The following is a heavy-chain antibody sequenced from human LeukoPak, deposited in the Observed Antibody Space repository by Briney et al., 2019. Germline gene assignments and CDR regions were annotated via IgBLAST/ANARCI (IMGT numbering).Heavy chain of an antibody. J-gene: IGHJ4*02. CDR3: ARVSPYSSGWYSGDY. D-gene: IGHD6-19*01. Sequence: GASVKVSCKASGYTFTGYYMHWVRQAPGQGLEWMGWINPNSGGTNYAQKFQGRVTMTRDTSISTAYMELSRLRSDDTAVYYCARVSPYSSGWYSGDYWGQGTLVTVSS. CDR2: INPNSGGT. V-gene: IGHV1-2*02. CDR1: GYTFTGYY.